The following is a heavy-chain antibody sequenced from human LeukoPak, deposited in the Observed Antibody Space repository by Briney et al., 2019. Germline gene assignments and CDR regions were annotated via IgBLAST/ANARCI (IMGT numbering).Heavy chain of an antibody. V-gene: IGHV4-39*01. Sequence: SETLSLTCTVSGGSISSRSYYWGWIRQPPGKGLEWIGIIYYSGSTYSNPSLRSRVTISVDTSKNQFSLKLSSVTAADTAVYYCARAPSLLWFGELEKDWGQGTLVTVSS. CDR1: GGSISSRSYY. J-gene: IGHJ4*02. CDR2: IYYSGST. D-gene: IGHD3-10*01. CDR3: ARAPSLLWFGELEKD.